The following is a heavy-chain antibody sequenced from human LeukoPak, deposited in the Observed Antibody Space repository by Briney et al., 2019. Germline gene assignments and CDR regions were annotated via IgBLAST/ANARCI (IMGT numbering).Heavy chain of an antibody. D-gene: IGHD3/OR15-3a*01. J-gene: IGHJ4*02. CDR1: GGSFSGYY. CDR2: INHSGST. CDR3: TRNPGLGLAENDY. Sequence: SETLSLTCAVYGGSFSGYYWSWIRQPPGKGLEWIGEINHSGSTNYNPSLKSRVTMSVDTSKNQFSLKLSSVTAVDTAVYYCTRNPGLGLAENDYWGQGTLVTVSS. V-gene: IGHV4-34*01.